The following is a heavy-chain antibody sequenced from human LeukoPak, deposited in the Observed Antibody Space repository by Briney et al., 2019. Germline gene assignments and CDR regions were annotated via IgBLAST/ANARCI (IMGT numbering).Heavy chain of an antibody. CDR3: GTLPLYYDSWIGSYMDI. CDR2: MKSKTDGGTA. Sequence: GGSLRLSCAASGFTFSDAWLSWVRQAPGKGLEWVGRMKSKTDGGTADYAAPVKGRFTLSRDDSKNTLYLQMNSLKTDDTAVYYCGTLPLYYDSWIGSYMDIWGKGTTVTVSS. D-gene: IGHD3-3*01. J-gene: IGHJ6*03. CDR1: GFTFSDAW. V-gene: IGHV3-15*01.